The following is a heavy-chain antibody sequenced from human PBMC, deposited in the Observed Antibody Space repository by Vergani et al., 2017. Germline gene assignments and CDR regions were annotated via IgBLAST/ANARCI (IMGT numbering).Heavy chain of an antibody. V-gene: IGHV4-59*08. D-gene: IGHD5-18*01. J-gene: IGHJ4*02. CDR2: IYSTGST. CDR3: ARSMYGGGYSYGSLGDSKIDYFDY. CDR1: GDSFNTYY. Sequence: QVQLEESGPGLVKPSETLSLTCTVSGDSFNTYYWSWIRQSPGKGLEWIGYIYSTGSTNYNPSLNSRVTMSVDTSKNQFSLKLSSVTAADTAVYYCARSMYGGGYSYGSLGDSKIDYFDYWGQGTLVTVSS.